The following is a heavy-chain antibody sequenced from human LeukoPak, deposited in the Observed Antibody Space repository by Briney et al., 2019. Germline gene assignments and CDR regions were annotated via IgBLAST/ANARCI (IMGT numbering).Heavy chain of an antibody. CDR1: GFTFSSYS. Sequence: GGSLRLSCAASGFTFSSYSMNWVRQAPGKGLEWVSSISSSSSYIYYADSVKGRFTTSRDNAKNSLYLQMNSLRAEDTAVYYCASMIVVARDIDYWGQGTLVTVSS. CDR2: ISSSSSYI. J-gene: IGHJ4*02. D-gene: IGHD3-22*01. V-gene: IGHV3-21*01. CDR3: ASMIVVARDIDY.